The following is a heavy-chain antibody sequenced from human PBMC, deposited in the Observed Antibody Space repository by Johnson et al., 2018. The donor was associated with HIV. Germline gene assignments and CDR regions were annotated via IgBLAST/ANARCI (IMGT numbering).Heavy chain of an antibody. CDR3: ASGRRDRVATWAFDI. V-gene: IGHV3-66*01. CDR1: GFSVSSNY. CDR2: IYSGGST. J-gene: IGHJ3*02. Sequence: VQLVESGGGLVQPGGSLRLSCAVSGFSVSSNYMSWVRQAPGKGLEWVSVIYSGGSTYYSDSVKGRFTISRDTSTTTRYLQRNSLRAEDSAVFYCASGRRDRVATWAFDIWGQGTMVTGSA. D-gene: IGHD5-12*01.